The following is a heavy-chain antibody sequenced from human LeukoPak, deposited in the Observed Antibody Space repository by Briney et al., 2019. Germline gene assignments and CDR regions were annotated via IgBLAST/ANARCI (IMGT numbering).Heavy chain of an antibody. J-gene: IGHJ5*02. Sequence: GGSLRLSCAASGFTFSSYWMHWVRQAPGKGLVWVSRINNDESHTTYADSVKGRFTISRDNAKNTLYLQMNSLRVEDTAVYYCARDQSSSWYVVWFDPWGQGTLVTVSS. CDR3: ARDQSSSWYVVWFDP. CDR2: INNDESHT. CDR1: GFTFSSYW. V-gene: IGHV3-74*01. D-gene: IGHD6-13*01.